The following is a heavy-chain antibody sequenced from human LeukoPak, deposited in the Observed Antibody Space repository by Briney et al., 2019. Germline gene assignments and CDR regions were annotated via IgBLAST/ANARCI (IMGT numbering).Heavy chain of an antibody. V-gene: IGHV1-2*02. CDR3: ARIEYSSGWYPS. CDR2: INPNSGGT. CDR1: GYTFTRYY. D-gene: IGHD6-19*01. J-gene: IGHJ5*02. Sequence: ASVKVSCKASGYTFTRYYMHWVRQAPGQGLEWIGWINPNSGGTNYAQKFQGRVTMTRDTSISTAYMELSRLRSDDTAVYYCARIEYSSGWYPSWGQGTLVAVSS.